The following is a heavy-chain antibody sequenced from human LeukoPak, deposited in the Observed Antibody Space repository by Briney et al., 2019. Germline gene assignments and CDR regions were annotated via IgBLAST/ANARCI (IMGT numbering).Heavy chain of an antibody. J-gene: IGHJ4*02. V-gene: IGHV4-39*07. Sequence: SETLSLTCTVSGGSISSSSYYWGWIRQPPRKGLEWIGSIYYSGSTYYNPSLKSRVTISVDTSKNQFSLKLSSVTAADTAVYYCARGPGGSSSSDFDYWGQGTLVTVSS. CDR1: GGSISSSSYY. D-gene: IGHD6-6*01. CDR3: ARGPGGSSSSDFDY. CDR2: IYYSGST.